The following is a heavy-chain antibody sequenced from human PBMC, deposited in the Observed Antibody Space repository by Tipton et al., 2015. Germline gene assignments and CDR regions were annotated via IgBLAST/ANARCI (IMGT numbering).Heavy chain of an antibody. CDR1: VNTYA. Sequence: GSLRLSCAASVNTYAMSWVRQAPGRGLEWVSAITGSGGSTYYADSVEGRFTISRDNSKNTVYLQMNSLRAEDTAVYYCAKTSTSDWASAKYGMDVWGQGTTVIVSS. CDR3: AKTSTSDWASAKYGMDV. J-gene: IGHJ6*02. D-gene: IGHD6-19*01. V-gene: IGHV3-23*01. CDR2: ITGSGGST.